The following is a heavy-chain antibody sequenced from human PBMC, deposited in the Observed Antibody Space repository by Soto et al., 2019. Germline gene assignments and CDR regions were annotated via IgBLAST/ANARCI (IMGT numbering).Heavy chain of an antibody. V-gene: IGHV4-34*01. J-gene: IGHJ5*02. CDR2: INHSGST. D-gene: IGHD3-10*01. Sequence: PSETLSLTCAVYGGSFSGYYWSWIRQPPGKGLEWIGEINHSGSTNYNPSLKSRVTISVDTSKNQFSLKLSSVTAADTAVYYCARALIGDTIPDASQTFDPWGQGTLVTVSS. CDR1: GGSFSGYY. CDR3: ARALIGDTIPDASQTFDP.